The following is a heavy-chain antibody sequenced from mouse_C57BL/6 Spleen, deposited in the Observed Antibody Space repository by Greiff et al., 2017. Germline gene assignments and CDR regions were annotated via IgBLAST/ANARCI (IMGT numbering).Heavy chain of an antibody. J-gene: IGHJ4*01. Sequence: EVMLVESGGGLVQPGGSLSLSCAASGFTFTGYYMSWVRQPPGKALEWLGFIRNKANGYTAEYSASVKGRFTISRDKSQSILYLEMNALRAEDSATYYCASARCSTVVAEGMDYWGQGTSVTVSS. CDR1: GFTFTGYY. D-gene: IGHD1-1*01. CDR2: IRNKANGYTA. CDR3: ASARCSTVVAEGMDY. V-gene: IGHV7-3*01.